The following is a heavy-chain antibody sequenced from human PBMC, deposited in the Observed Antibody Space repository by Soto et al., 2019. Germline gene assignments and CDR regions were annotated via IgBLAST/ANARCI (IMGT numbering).Heavy chain of an antibody. V-gene: IGHV1-3*04. D-gene: IGHD2-15*01. CDR3: AKGSQMWTPDY. Sequence: ASVKVFCKASGYTFTDSAMNWVRQAPGQRLEWMGWINTGNGNTKYSQKFQGRVTITRDTSATTANMELSNLRTEDTAVDYCAKGSQMWTPDYWGQGTLVTVSS. CDR1: GYTFTDSA. J-gene: IGHJ4*02. CDR2: INTGNGNT.